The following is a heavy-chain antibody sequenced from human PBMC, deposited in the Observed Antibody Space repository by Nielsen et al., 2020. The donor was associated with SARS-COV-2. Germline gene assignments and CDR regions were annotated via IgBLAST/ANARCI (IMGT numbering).Heavy chain of an antibody. Sequence: ESLKISCAASGFTFSSYAMSWVRQAPGKGLEWVSAISGSGGSTYYADSVKGRFTISRDNSKNTLYLQMNSLRAEDTAVYYCAKSGMDGSGDDYWGQGTLVTVSS. D-gene: IGHD3-10*01. J-gene: IGHJ4*02. V-gene: IGHV3-23*01. CDR1: GFTFSSYA. CDR2: ISGSGGST. CDR3: AKSGMDGSGDDY.